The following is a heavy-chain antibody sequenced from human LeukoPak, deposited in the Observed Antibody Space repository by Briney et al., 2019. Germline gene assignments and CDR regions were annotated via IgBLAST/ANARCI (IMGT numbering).Heavy chain of an antibody. CDR2: INPNSGGT. CDR3: ARVRIGQQLDKYYYYAMDV. CDR1: GFTFTAYH. Sequence: GASVKVSCKASGFTFTAYHIHWVRQARGQGLEWMGWINPNSGGTNYAQKSQGRVTMTTDTSISTAYMEVSRLRSDDTAVYYCARVRIGQQLDKYYYYAMDVWGQGTTVTVSS. V-gene: IGHV1-2*02. D-gene: IGHD6-13*01. J-gene: IGHJ6*02.